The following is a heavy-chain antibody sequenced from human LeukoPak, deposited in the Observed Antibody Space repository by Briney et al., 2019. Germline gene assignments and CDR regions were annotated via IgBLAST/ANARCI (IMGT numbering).Heavy chain of an antibody. CDR3: AKDQYRDYFRGADY. D-gene: IGHD2/OR15-2a*01. Sequence: PGGSLRLSCAASGFTFSSYDMSWVRQAPGKGLEWVSSINGGRADSPYYADSVKGRFAVSRDNSKNTLYLQMNSLRAEDTAVYYCAKDQYRDYFRGADYWGQGTLVTVSS. CDR2: INGGRADSP. CDR1: GFTFSSYD. J-gene: IGHJ4*02. V-gene: IGHV3-23*01.